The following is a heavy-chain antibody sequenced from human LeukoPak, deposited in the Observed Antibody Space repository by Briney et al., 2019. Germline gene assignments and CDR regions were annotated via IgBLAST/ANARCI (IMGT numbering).Heavy chain of an antibody. J-gene: IGHJ4*02. CDR2: INPNDGDT. Sequence: ASVKVSCKASGYTFTDYYMHWVRQAPGQGCEWMGWINPNDGDTNYAQKFQGRVTMTRDTSISTAHMEVSRLRYDDTAVYYCARANFLYCSSTTCLFDYWGQGTLVTVSS. D-gene: IGHD2-2*01. CDR1: GYTFTDYY. CDR3: ARANFLYCSSTTCLFDY. V-gene: IGHV1-2*02.